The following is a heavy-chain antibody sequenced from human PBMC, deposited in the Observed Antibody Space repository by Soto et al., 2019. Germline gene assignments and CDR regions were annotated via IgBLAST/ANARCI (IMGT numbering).Heavy chain of an antibody. CDR2: IIPIFGTA. J-gene: IGHJ4*02. D-gene: IGHD1-26*01. CDR3: AREIGSSVGRNYFDY. CDR1: GGTFSSYA. V-gene: IGHV1-69*01. Sequence: QVQLVQSGAAVKKPGSSVKVSCKASGGTFSSYAISWVRQAPGQGLEWMGGIIPIFGTANYAQKFQGRGTITADESTSTAYMELSSLRSEDTAVYYCAREIGSSVGRNYFDYWGQGTLVTVSS.